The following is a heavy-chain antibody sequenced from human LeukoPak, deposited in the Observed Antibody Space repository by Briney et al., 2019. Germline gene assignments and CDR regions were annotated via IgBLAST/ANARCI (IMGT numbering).Heavy chain of an antibody. CDR1: GYTLTELS. J-gene: IGHJ4*02. CDR2: FDPEDGET. CDR3: ATDPLITMVRGVNFDY. V-gene: IGHV1-24*01. Sequence: ASVKVSCKVSGYTLTELSMHWVRQAPGKGLERMGGFDPEDGETIYAQKFQGRVTMTEDTSTDTAYMELSSLRPEDTAVYYCATDPLITMVRGVNFDYWGQGTLVTVSS. D-gene: IGHD3-10*01.